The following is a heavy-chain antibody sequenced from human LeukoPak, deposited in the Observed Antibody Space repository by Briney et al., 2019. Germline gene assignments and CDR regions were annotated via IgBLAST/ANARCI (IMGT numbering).Heavy chain of an antibody. J-gene: IGHJ4*02. D-gene: IGHD5-24*01. CDR2: ISSSSSYI. V-gene: IGHV3-21*01. CDR1: GFTFSSYS. CDR3: AAGYNSGLAY. Sequence: GGSLRLSCAASGFTFSSYSMNWVRQAPGKGLEWVSSISSSSSYIYYEGSVKGRFTISRDNAKNSLYLQMNSLRAEDTAVYYCAAGYNSGLAYWGQGTLVTVSS.